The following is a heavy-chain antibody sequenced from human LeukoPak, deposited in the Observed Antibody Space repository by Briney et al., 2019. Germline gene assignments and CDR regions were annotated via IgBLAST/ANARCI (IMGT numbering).Heavy chain of an antibody. CDR1: GYTFKNYD. V-gene: IGHV1-8*02. J-gene: IGHJ4*02. CDR2: MNPNSGNT. CDR3: ARATPGGLHGYSFDY. D-gene: IGHD5-24*01. Sequence: ASVKVSCKASGYTFKNYDINWFRQATGQGLEWMGWMNPNSGNTGFAQKFQDRVSMTRDTSINTAYMEPTSLRSGDTAVYYCARATPGGLHGYSFDYWGQGTVVTVYS.